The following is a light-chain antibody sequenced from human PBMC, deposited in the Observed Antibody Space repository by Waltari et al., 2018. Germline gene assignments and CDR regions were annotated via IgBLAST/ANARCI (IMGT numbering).Light chain of an antibody. CDR2: GNN. V-gene: IGLV1-40*01. CDR1: RSHIGAPYD. Sequence: QSVLTQPPSVSGAPVQRVTTSCPGRRSHIGAPYDAPRYQQFPGPAPQLLIYGNNNRPSGVPDRFSGSKSGTSASLAITGLQADDEADYYCQSDDNTISGSVFGGGTKLTVL. CDR3: QSDDNTISGSV. J-gene: IGLJ3*02.